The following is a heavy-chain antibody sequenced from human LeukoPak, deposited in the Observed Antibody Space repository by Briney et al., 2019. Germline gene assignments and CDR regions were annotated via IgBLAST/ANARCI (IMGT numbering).Heavy chain of an antibody. CDR1: GYTFASYG. D-gene: IGHD2/OR15-2a*01. V-gene: IGHV1-18*01. CDR3: ARVPNQYCTSRCYYTAFDI. Sequence: ASVKVSCKASGYTFASYGISWVRQAPGQGLEWMGWISGFNDNTNHAQNLQDRVTMTTDTSTSTAYMELRSLRSDDTAVYFCARVPNQYCTSRCYYTAFDIWGQGTMVTVSS. CDR2: ISGFNDNT. J-gene: IGHJ3*02.